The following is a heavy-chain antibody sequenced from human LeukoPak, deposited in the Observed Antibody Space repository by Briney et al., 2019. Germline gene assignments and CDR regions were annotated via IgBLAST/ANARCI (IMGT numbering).Heavy chain of an antibody. CDR2: INPNSGGT. CDR1: GYTFTGYY. CDR3: ARVYEYYYDSSGYYTEDY. D-gene: IGHD3-22*01. J-gene: IGHJ4*02. V-gene: IGHV1-2*02. Sequence: GASVKVSCKASGYTFTGYYMHWVRQAPGQGLEWMGWINPNSGGTNYAQKFQGRVTMTRDTSITTAYMELSRLRSDDTAVYYCARVYEYYYDSSGYYTEDYWGQGTLVTVSS.